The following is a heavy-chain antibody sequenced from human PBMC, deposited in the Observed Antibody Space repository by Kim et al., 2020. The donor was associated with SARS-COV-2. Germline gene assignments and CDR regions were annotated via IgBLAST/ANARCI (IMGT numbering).Heavy chain of an antibody. Sequence: SETLSLTCAVYGGSFSGYYWSWIRQPPGKGLEWIGEINHSGSTNYNPSLKSRVTISVDTSKNQFSLKLSSVTAADTAVYYCARGNTDYYDTLVDYWGQGT. D-gene: IGHD3-22*01. V-gene: IGHV4-34*01. J-gene: IGHJ4*02. CDR1: GGSFSGYY. CDR2: INHSGST. CDR3: ARGNTDYYDTLVDY.